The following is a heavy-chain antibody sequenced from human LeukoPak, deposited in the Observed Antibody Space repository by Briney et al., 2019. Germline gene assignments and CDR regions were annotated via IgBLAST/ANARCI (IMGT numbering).Heavy chain of an antibody. CDR2: INHSGST. CDR1: GGSFSGYY. D-gene: IGHD3-22*01. J-gene: IGHJ5*02. Sequence: SETLSLTCAVYGGSFSGYYWSWIRQPPGKGLEWIGEINHSGSTNYNPSLKSRVTISVDTSKNQFSLKLSSVTAADTAVYYCARGRNTRNYYDSSGSFVFDPWGQGTLVTVS. CDR3: ARGRNTRNYYDSSGSFVFDP. V-gene: IGHV4-34*01.